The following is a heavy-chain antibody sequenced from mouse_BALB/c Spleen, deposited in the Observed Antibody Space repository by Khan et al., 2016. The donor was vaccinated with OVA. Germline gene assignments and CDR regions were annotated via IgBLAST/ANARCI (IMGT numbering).Heavy chain of an antibody. CDR1: GYTFTSYW. V-gene: IGHV1S41*01. CDR2: LAPGSSNT. CDR3: ARENYDGRSCYAMDY. Sequence: DLVKPGASVKLSCKASGYTFTSYWINWIKQRPGQGLEWIGRLAPGSSNTYYNEMFKGKATLTVDTSSSTAYIQLSSLSSEDSAVNVCARENYDGRSCYAMDYWGQGTSVTVSS. J-gene: IGHJ4*01. D-gene: IGHD1-1*01.